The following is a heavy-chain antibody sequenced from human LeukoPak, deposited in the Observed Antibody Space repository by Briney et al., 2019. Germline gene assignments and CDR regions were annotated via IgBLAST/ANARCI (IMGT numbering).Heavy chain of an antibody. Sequence: GGSLRLSCAASGFTFSDYYMIWIRQAPGKGLEGMSYISSSSSYTNYADSVKDRFTISRDNAKNSLYLQMNSLRAEDTAVYYCARDRSSTIFGVAVTQPIDYWGQGTLVTVSS. V-gene: IGHV3-11*06. D-gene: IGHD3-3*01. CDR2: ISSSSSYT. J-gene: IGHJ4*02. CDR3: ARDRSSTIFGVAVTQPIDY. CDR1: GFTFSDYY.